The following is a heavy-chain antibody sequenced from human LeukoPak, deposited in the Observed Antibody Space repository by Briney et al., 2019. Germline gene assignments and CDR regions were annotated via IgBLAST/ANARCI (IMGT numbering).Heavy chain of an antibody. CDR2: INPNTGDT. CDR3: ARGRGDDTVSYFDY. J-gene: IGHJ4*02. CDR1: GYTITGYY. V-gene: IGHV1-2*06. D-gene: IGHD3-22*01. Sequence: ASVKVSCKASGYTITGYYMHRVRQAPGQGLEWMGRINPNTGDTNSARKFQGRVTMTRDTSISTVYMELSRLRSDDTAVYYCARGRGDDTVSYFDYWGQGTLVTVSS.